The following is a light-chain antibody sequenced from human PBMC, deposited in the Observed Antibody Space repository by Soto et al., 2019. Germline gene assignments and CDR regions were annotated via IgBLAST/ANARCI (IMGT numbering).Light chain of an antibody. Sequence: QSDLTQPASVSGSPGQSITISCTGTSSDVGGYNYVSWYQQHPGKAPKLMIYEVSNRPSGVSNRFSGSKSGNTASLTISGLQAEDEADYYCSSYTSSSTRHVVFGGGTKVTVL. CDR3: SSYTSSSTRHVV. CDR1: SSDVGGYNY. J-gene: IGLJ2*01. CDR2: EVS. V-gene: IGLV2-14*01.